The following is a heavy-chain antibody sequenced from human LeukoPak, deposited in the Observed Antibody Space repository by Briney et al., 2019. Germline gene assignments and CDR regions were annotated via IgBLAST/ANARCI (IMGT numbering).Heavy chain of an antibody. CDR3: AKDGRFGDYYYYYMDV. D-gene: IGHD3-10*01. Sequence: PGGSLRLSCAASGFTFSGYGMHWVRQGPGKGQEWVAFIRYDGSNKYYADSVKGRFTISRDNSKNTLYLQMNSLRAEDTAVYYCAKDGRFGDYYYYYMDVWGKGTTVTVSS. J-gene: IGHJ6*03. V-gene: IGHV3-30*02. CDR2: IRYDGSNK. CDR1: GFTFSGYG.